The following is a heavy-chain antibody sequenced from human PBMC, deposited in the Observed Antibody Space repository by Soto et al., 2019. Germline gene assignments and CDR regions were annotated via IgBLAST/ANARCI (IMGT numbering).Heavy chain of an antibody. CDR3: AIGRTGDGGHAFDI. D-gene: IGHD1-1*01. CDR2: INHSGST. V-gene: IGHV4-34*01. Sequence: SETLSLTCAVYGGSFSGYYWSWIRQPPGKGLEWIGEINHSGSTNYNPSLKSRVTISVDTSKNQFSLKLSSVTAADTAVYYCAIGRTGDGGHAFDIWGQGTMVTVSS. J-gene: IGHJ3*02. CDR1: GGSFSGYY.